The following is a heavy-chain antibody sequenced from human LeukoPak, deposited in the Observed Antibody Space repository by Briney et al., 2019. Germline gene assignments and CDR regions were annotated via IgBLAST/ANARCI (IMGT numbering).Heavy chain of an antibody. CDR3: ARVHMEPPFDASGGTDY. D-gene: IGHD1-1*01. V-gene: IGHV4-34*01. CDR1: GGSFSGYY. CDR2: INHSGST. Sequence: SETLSLTCAVYGGSFSGYYWSWIRQPPGEGLEWIGEINHSGSTNYNPSLKSRVTISVDTSKNQFSLKPSTVTAADTAVYYCARVHMEPPFDASGGTDYWGQGTLVTVSS. J-gene: IGHJ4*02.